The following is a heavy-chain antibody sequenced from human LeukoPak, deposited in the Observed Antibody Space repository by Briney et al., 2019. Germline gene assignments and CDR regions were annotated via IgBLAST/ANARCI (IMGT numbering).Heavy chain of an antibody. CDR3: AKVMKGSERLTMVRGVIIKTAGLYYMDV. CDR2: ISASGGST. J-gene: IGHJ6*03. CDR1: GFTLSSYA. Sequence: PGGSLRLSCAASGFTLSSYAMSWVRQAPGKGLEWVSSISASGGSTNYADSVKGRFTISRDNSKNTVYLQMNNLRAEDTSVYYCAKVMKGSERLTMVRGVIIKTAGLYYMDVWGKGTTVTVSS. V-gene: IGHV3-23*01. D-gene: IGHD3-10*01.